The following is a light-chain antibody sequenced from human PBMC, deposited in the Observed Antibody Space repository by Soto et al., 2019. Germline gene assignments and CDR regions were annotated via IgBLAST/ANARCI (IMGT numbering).Light chain of an antibody. CDR3: YSYTSSSTYV. Sequence: QSVLTQPASVSGSPGQSITISCTGTSSDVGGYNYVSWYQQHPAKAPKVMIYDVSNRPSGVSNRFSGSKSGNTASLTISGPQAEDEADYYCYSYTSSSTYVFGTGTKVTV. CDR2: DVS. CDR1: SSDVGGYNY. V-gene: IGLV2-14*03. J-gene: IGLJ1*01.